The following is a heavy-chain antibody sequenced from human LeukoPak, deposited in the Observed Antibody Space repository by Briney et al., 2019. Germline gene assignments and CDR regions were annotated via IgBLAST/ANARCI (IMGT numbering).Heavy chain of an antibody. Sequence: KASETLSLTCTVSGGSISSYYWSWIRQPPGKGLEWIGYIYYSGSTNYNPSLKSRVTISVDTSKNQFSLKLSSVTAADTAVYYCARGSSSWLDPWGQGTLVTVSS. J-gene: IGHJ5*02. V-gene: IGHV4-59*01. CDR2: IYYSGST. CDR1: GGSISSYY. CDR3: ARGSSSWLDP. D-gene: IGHD6-13*01.